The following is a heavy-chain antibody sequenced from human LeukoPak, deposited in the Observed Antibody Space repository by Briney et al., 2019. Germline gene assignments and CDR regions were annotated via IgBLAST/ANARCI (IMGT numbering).Heavy chain of an antibody. Sequence: SETLSLTCTVSGGSISSGSYYWSWIRQPAGKGLEWIGLIYTSGSTNYNPSLKSRVTISVDTSKNQFSLKLSSVTAADTAVYYCARGGPVDLDYWGQGTLVTVSS. D-gene: IGHD5-12*01. V-gene: IGHV4-61*02. J-gene: IGHJ4*02. CDR1: GGSISSGSYY. CDR3: ARGGPVDLDY. CDR2: IYTSGST.